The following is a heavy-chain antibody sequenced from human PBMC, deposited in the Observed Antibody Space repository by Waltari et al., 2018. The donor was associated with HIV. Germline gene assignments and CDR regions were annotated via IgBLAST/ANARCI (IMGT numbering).Heavy chain of an antibody. CDR2: IYTSGST. D-gene: IGHD3-16*02. CDR3: ARGLRLGELSLYKYAFDI. J-gene: IGHJ3*02. CDR1: GGSISSYY. Sequence: QVQLEESGPGLVKPSETLSLTCTVSGGSISSYYWSWIRLPAGTGLEWIGRIYTSGSTNYTPSLKSRVTLSVDTSMNQFSLKLSSVTAADTAVYYCARGLRLGELSLYKYAFDIWGQGTMVTVSS. V-gene: IGHV4-4*07.